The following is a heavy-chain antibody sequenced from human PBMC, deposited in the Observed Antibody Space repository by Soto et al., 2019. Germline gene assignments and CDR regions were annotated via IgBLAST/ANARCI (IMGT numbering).Heavy chain of an antibody. CDR2: IYYSAST. J-gene: IGHJ6*02. D-gene: IGHD3-10*01. Sequence: SETLSLTCTVSGGSISSSSYYWVWIRQPPGKGLEWIGSIYYSASTYYNPTLKSRVTISVDTSKNTFSLKLSSVTAADTAVYYCAREKVYYGSGSYIQYYGMDVWGQGNTVTVSS. V-gene: IGHV4-39*01. CDR1: GGSISSSSYY. CDR3: AREKVYYGSGSYIQYYGMDV.